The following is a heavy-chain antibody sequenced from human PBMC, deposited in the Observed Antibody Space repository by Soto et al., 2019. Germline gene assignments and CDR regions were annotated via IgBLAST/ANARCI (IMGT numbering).Heavy chain of an antibody. D-gene: IGHD2-15*01. J-gene: IGHJ2*01. V-gene: IGHV3-23*01. CDR2: ISQGGGTT. CDR3: AEDGIRGLCTVSAFLLNRSSDL. Sequence: KRLAWVSAISQGGGTTYSADLVKGRFTIYRDNSKNTLYLQMNSLRAEDTAVFYQAEDGIRGLCTVSAFLLNRSSDL.